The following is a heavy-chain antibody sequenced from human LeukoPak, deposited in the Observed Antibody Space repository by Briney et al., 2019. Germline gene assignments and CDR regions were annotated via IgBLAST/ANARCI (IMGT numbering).Heavy chain of an antibody. Sequence: GGSLRLSCTVSGVTVSSNSMSWVRQAPGKGLEWVSFIYSDNTHYSDSVKGRFTISRDNSKNTLYLQMNSLRAEDTAIYYCARDLSFGSNYAGYWGQGTLVTVSS. CDR1: GVTVSSNS. V-gene: IGHV3-53*01. CDR3: ARDLSFGSNYAGY. J-gene: IGHJ4*02. D-gene: IGHD1-26*01. CDR2: IYSDNT.